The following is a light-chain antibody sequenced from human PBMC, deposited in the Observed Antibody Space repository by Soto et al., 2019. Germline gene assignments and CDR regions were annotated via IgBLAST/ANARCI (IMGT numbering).Light chain of an antibody. CDR1: QSVSRK. CDR2: DTS. Sequence: EMVMTQSPATLSVSPGERATLSCRASQSVSRKLAWYQQRPGQAPRLLVYDTSTRATGIPGRSSGSGSGTVFTLTISSLQSEDFAVYYCQEYNNWPPMYTFGQGTKLEIK. V-gene: IGKV3-15*01. CDR3: QEYNNWPPMYT. J-gene: IGKJ2*01.